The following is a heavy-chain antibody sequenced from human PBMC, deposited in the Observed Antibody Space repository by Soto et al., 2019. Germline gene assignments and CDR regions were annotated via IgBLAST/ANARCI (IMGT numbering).Heavy chain of an antibody. CDR2: INHSGST. D-gene: IGHD1-7*01. J-gene: IGHJ5*02. V-gene: IGHV4-34*01. CDR1: GGSFSGYY. CDR3: ARGTGTTSSTWFDP. Sequence: SETLSLTCAVYGGSFSGYYWSWIRQPPGKGLEWIGEINHSGSTNYNPSLKSRVTISVDTSKNQFSLKLSSVTAADTAVYYCARGTGTTSSTWFDPWGQGTLVTVSS.